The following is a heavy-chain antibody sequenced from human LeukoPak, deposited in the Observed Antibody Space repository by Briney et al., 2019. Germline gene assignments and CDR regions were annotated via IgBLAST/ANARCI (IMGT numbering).Heavy chain of an antibody. Sequence: PGGSLRLSCAASGFTFSSYAMHWVRQAPGKGLEWVAVISYDGSNKYYADSVKGRFTISRDNSKNTLYLQMNSLRAEDTAVYYCAREGSSSWSYFDYWGQGTLVTVSP. D-gene: IGHD6-13*01. CDR1: GFTFSSYA. J-gene: IGHJ4*02. V-gene: IGHV3-30*04. CDR3: AREGSSSWSYFDY. CDR2: ISYDGSNK.